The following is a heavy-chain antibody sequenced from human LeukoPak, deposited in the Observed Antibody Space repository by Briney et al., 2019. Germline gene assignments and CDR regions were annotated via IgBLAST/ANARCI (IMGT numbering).Heavy chain of an antibody. V-gene: IGHV3-53*01. D-gene: IGHD3-22*01. CDR2: IYSGGST. CDR3: TRSYYYESSGYYYFDY. CDR1: GFTVSSNY. J-gene: IGHJ4*02. Sequence: QSGGSLRLSYAASGFTVSSNYMSWVRQAPGKGLEWVSTIYSGGSTYYADSVKGRFAISRDNSKNTLYLQMNSLRAEDTAVYYCTRSYYYESSGYYYFDYWGQGTLVTVSS.